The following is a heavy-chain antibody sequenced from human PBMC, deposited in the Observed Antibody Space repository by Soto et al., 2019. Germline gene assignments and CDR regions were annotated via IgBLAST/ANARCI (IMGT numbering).Heavy chain of an antibody. CDR2: IYYSGST. CDR1: GGSISSSSYY. Sequence: PSETLSLTCTVSGGSISSSSYYWGWIRQPPGKGLEWIGSIYYSGSTYYNPSLKSRVTISVDTSKNQFSLKLSSVTAADTAVYYCARHLLGISGYRAHPRYSHAIAIWRPATPVT. J-gene: IGHJ6*02. V-gene: IGHV4-39*01. CDR3: ARHLLGISGYRAHPRYSHAIAI. D-gene: IGHD3-22*01.